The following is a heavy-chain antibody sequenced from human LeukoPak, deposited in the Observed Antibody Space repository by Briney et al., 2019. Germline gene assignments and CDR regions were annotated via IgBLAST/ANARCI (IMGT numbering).Heavy chain of an antibody. CDR3: ARVSGVPSYYYYYYYMDV. D-gene: IGHD3-10*02. J-gene: IGHJ6*03. Sequence: GGSLRLSCAASGFNFNAYSMAWVRQAPGKGLEWVSIISRASESIFYADSVKGRFTISRDNAKNSLYLQMNSLRAEDTAVYCCARVSGVPSYYYYYYYMDVWGKGTTVTVSS. V-gene: IGHV3-21*01. CDR2: ISRASESI. CDR1: GFNFNAYS.